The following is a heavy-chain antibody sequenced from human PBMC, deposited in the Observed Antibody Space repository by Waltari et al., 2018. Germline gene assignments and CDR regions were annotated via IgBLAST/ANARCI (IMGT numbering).Heavy chain of an antibody. CDR2: ISGSISPI. CDR3: ARRKAFDI. Sequence: EVQLVESGGGLVQPGGSLRLSCAASGFSFSSYDMNWVRQAPGKGLEWVSYISGSISPIYYADSVKGRFTISRDNAKNSLYLQMNSLRAEDTAVYYCARRKAFDIWGQGTMVTVSS. V-gene: IGHV3-48*04. J-gene: IGHJ3*02. CDR1: GFSFSSYD.